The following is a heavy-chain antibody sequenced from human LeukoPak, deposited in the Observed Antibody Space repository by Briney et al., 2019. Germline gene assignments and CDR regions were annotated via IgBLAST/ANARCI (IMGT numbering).Heavy chain of an antibody. CDR1: GFTFSKYG. CDR3: AKDPLSSIAARGWFDP. D-gene: IGHD6-6*01. J-gene: IGHJ5*02. CDR2: INSDGSST. Sequence: GGSLRLSCAASGFTFSKYGMSWVRQAPGKGLVWVSRINSDGSSTSYADSVKGRFTISRDNAKNTLYLQMNSLRAEDTAVYYCAKDPLSSIAARGWFDPWGQGTLVTVSS. V-gene: IGHV3-74*01.